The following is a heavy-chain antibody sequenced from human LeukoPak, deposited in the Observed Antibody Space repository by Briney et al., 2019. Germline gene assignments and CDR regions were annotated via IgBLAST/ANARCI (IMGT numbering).Heavy chain of an antibody. J-gene: IGHJ6*02. Sequence: GESLKISCKGSGYSFTSYWIGWVRQMPGKGLEWMGIIYPGDSDTGYSPSFQGQVTISADKSISTAYLQWSSLKASDTAMYYCARTRSSTSYPYYYYYGMDVWGQGTTVTVSS. CDR2: IYPGDSDT. CDR3: ARTRSSTSYPYYYYYGMDV. V-gene: IGHV5-51*01. D-gene: IGHD2-2*01. CDR1: GYSFTSYW.